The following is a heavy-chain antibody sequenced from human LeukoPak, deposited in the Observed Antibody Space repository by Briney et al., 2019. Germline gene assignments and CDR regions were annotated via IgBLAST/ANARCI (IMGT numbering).Heavy chain of an antibody. CDR3: ARDPSGILTGYYKPGFDY. Sequence: GGSLRLSCAASGFTFSSYSMSWVRQAPGKGLEWVSSISSSSSYIYYADSVKGRFTISGDNAKNSLYLQMNSLRAEDTAVYYCARDPSGILTGYYKPGFDYWGQGTLVTVSS. V-gene: IGHV3-21*01. CDR1: GFTFSSYS. J-gene: IGHJ4*02. D-gene: IGHD3-9*01. CDR2: ISSSSSYI.